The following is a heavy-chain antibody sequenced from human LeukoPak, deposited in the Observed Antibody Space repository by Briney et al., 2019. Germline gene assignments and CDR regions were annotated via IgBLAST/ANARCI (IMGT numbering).Heavy chain of an antibody. CDR3: ARTYSSSSPDGY. CDR2: ISYDGSNK. D-gene: IGHD6-6*01. V-gene: IGHV3-30-3*01. CDR1: GFTFSSYA. J-gene: IGHJ4*02. Sequence: GGSLRLSCAASGFTFSSYAMHWVGRAPAKGRGGGAVISYDGSNKYYADSVKGRSTISRDNSKNTLYLQMNSLRAEDTAVYYCARTYSSSSPDGYWGQGTLVTVSS.